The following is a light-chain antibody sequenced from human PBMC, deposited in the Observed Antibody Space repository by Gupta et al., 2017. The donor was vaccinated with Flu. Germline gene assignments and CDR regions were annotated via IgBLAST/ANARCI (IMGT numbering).Light chain of an antibody. Sequence: ISCRSSQSLVYSDGNTYLHWFQQRPGQSPRRLIYQVSHRESGVPDRFSGSGSGTDFTLKISRVETEDVGVYYCMQGSRWPWAFGQGTKVEIK. J-gene: IGKJ1*01. CDR1: QSLVYSDGNTY. V-gene: IGKV2-30*01. CDR2: QVS. CDR3: MQGSRWPWA.